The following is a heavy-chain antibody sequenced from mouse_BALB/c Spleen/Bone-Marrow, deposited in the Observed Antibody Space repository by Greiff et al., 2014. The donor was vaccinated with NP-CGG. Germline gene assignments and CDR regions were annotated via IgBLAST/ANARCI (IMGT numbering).Heavy chain of an antibody. V-gene: IGHV1-7*01. CDR1: GYTFTSYW. CDR2: INPSTGYT. D-gene: IGHD2-1*01. J-gene: IGHJ2*01. Sequence: VQGVESGAELAKPGASVKMSCKASGYTFTSYWMHWVRQRPGQGLEWIGYINPSTGYTEYNQKFKDKATLTADKSSSTAYMQLSSLTSEDSAVYYCARYGNYGDYFDYWGQGTTLTVSS. CDR3: ARYGNYGDYFDY.